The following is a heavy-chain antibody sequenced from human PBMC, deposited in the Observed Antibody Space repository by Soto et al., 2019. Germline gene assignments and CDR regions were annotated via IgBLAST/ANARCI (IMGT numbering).Heavy chain of an antibody. CDR2: ISWNSGSI. CDR1: GFTFDDYA. V-gene: IGHV3-9*01. J-gene: IGHJ6*02. CDR3: AKEVVRGVGGRGGMDV. D-gene: IGHD3-10*01. Sequence: EVQLVESGGGLVQPGRSLRLSCAASGFTFDDYAMHWVRQAPGKGLEWVSGISWNSGSIGYADSVKGRFTISRDNAKNSLYLQMNSLRAEDTALYYCAKEVVRGVGGRGGMDVWGQGTTVTVSS.